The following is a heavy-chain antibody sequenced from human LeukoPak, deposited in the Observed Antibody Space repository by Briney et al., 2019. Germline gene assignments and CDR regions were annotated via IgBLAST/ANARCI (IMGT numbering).Heavy chain of an antibody. CDR1: GGSFSGYY. Sequence: PSETLSLTCAVYGGSFSGYYWSWIRQPPGKGLEWIGAINHSGSTNYNPSLKSRVTISVDTSKNQFSLKLSSVTAADTAVYYCASLPDCSSTSCHTENWFDPWGQGTLVTVSS. V-gene: IGHV4-34*01. CDR3: ASLPDCSSTSCHTENWFDP. CDR2: INHSGST. D-gene: IGHD2-2*02. J-gene: IGHJ5*02.